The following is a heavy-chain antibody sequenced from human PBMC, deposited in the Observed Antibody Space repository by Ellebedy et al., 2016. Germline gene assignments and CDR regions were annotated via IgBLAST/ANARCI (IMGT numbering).Heavy chain of an antibody. CDR2: IIPILGIA. D-gene: IGHD3-22*01. CDR1: GGTFSSYA. Sequence: SVKVSCXASGGTFSSYAISWVRQAPGQGLEWMGRIIPILGIANYAQKFQGRVTITADESTSTAYMELSSLRSEDTAVYYCARDNEDYYDSSGPFPYWGQGTLVTVSS. V-gene: IGHV1-69*04. CDR3: ARDNEDYYDSSGPFPY. J-gene: IGHJ4*02.